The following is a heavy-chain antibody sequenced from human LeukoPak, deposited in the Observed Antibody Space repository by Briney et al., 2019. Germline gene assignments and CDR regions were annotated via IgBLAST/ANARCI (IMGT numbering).Heavy chain of an antibody. CDR1: GFTFSSYA. V-gene: IGHV3-23*01. D-gene: IGHD6-19*01. CDR3: AEVGRAVITGNTYYYGMDV. CDR2: ISGSGGST. Sequence: GGSLRLSCAASGFTFSSYAMSWVRQAPGKGLEWVSAISGSGGSTYYADSVKGRFTISRDNSKNTLYLQMNSLRAEDTAVYYCAEVGRAVITGNTYYYGMDVWGQGTTVTVSS. J-gene: IGHJ6*02.